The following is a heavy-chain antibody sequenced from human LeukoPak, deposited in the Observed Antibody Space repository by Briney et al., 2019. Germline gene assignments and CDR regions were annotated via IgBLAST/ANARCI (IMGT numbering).Heavy chain of an antibody. CDR1: GFTLGRYD. Sequence: GGSLRLSCAASGFTLGRYDMHWVPQAIGKGLEWVSAIYAAGDTYYSASVKGRFTISRETAKNSLYLQMNSLRVGDTAVYFCTRGSGPGVTTIDSWGQGTLVTIFS. J-gene: IGHJ4*02. CDR3: TRGSGPGVTTIDS. CDR2: IYAAGDT. D-gene: IGHD3-10*01. V-gene: IGHV3-13*01.